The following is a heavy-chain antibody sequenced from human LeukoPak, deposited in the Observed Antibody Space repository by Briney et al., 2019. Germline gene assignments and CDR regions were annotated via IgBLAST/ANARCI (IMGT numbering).Heavy chain of an antibody. CDR1: GGTFSSYA. D-gene: IGHD3-9*01. CDR3: ARLPLTGYSRGYYYGMDV. J-gene: IGHJ6*02. V-gene: IGHV1-69*13. Sequence: SVKVSCKASGGTFSSYAISWVRQAPGQGLEWMGGIIPIFGTANHAQKFQGRVTITADESTSTAYMELSSLRSEDTAVYYCARLPLTGYSRGYYYGMDVWGQGTTVTVSS. CDR2: IIPIFGTA.